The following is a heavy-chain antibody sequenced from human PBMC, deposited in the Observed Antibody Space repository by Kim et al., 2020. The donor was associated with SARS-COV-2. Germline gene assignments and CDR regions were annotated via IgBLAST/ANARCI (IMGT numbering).Heavy chain of an antibody. V-gene: IGHV3-74*01. D-gene: IGHD1-7*01. CDR3: TTAGNFRFDS. CDR2: MNSDGSTI. CDR1: GFAFSSSW. Sequence: GGSLRLSCAASGFAFSSSWMHWVRQAPGKGLVWVSRMNSDGSTIDYADSVKGRFTISRDNAKNTLFLQMHSLRVEDTAVYYCTTAGNFRFDSWGQGTLV. J-gene: IGHJ5*01.